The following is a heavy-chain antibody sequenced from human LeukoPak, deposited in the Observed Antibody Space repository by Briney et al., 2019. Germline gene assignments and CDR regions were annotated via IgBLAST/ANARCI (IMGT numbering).Heavy chain of an antibody. V-gene: IGHV3-48*02. Sequence: PGGSLRLSYAASGFTFSSYWMHWVRQAPGKGLEWVSYISSSSSIIYYADSVKGRFTISRDNAKNSLYLQMNSLRDEGTAVYYCADGMNGYSGLWGQGTLVTVSS. J-gene: IGHJ4*02. D-gene: IGHD5-12*01. CDR1: GFTFSSYW. CDR3: ADGMNGYSGL. CDR2: ISSSSSII.